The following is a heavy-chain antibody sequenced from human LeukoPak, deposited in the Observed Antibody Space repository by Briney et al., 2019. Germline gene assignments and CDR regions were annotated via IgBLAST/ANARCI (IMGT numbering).Heavy chain of an antibody. CDR2: ISSTGSHI. V-gene: IGHV3-21*06. J-gene: IGHJ4*02. CDR1: GFSLISYN. CDR3: AAAPYDILTGYSPYYFES. D-gene: IGHD3-9*01. Sequence: PGGSLRLSCAASGFSLISYNMNWVRQAPGKGLEWVSSISSTGSHIYYADSVKGRFTISRDNAKNSLYLQMNSLRAEDTAMYYCAAAPYDILTGYSPYYFESWGQGTLVTVSS.